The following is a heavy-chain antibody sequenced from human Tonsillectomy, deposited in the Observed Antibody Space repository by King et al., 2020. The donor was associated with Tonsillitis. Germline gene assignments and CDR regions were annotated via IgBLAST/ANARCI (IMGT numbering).Heavy chain of an antibody. CDR2: IKHDGSEK. CDR1: GFTFSSYW. V-gene: IGHV3-7*04. J-gene: IGHJ5*02. CDR3: ARVRDGYNYGWFDP. D-gene: IGHD5-24*01. Sequence: VQLVESGGGLVQPGGSLRLSCEVSGFTFSSYWMSWVRQAPGKGLEWVANIKHDGSEKYYVDSVKGRFTISRDNAKNSLYLQMNGLRAEDTAMYYCARVRDGYNYGWFDPWGQGTLVTVSS.